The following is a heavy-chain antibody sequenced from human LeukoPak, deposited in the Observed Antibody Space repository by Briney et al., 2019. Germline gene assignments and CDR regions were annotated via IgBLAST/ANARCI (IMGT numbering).Heavy chain of an antibody. D-gene: IGHD3-3*01. CDR3: VKDSNYDFWSGYYKGFDN. Sequence: GGSLRLSCAASGFTSGFTFDDYGMNWVRQVPGKGLEWVSGISRDGGRTGYADSVQGRFTISRDNSRNSLQLQMNSLRVEDTAFYYCVKDSNYDFWSGYYKGFDNWGQGTLVTVSS. J-gene: IGHJ4*02. CDR1: GFTFDDYG. V-gene: IGHV3-20*04. CDR2: ISRDGGRT.